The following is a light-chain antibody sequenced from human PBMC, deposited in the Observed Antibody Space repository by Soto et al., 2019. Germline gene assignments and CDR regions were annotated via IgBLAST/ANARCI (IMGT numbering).Light chain of an antibody. CDR1: SSNIGADYD. CDR3: QSYDTSLGFV. V-gene: IGLV1-40*03. Sequence: QAVVTQPPSVSGAPGQRVTFSCFGSSSNIGADYDVHWYQQLPGTAPKLLIYGNINRPSGVPDRFSGSKSGASAALAITGLQPEDEADYYCQSYDTSLGFVFGTGTKLTVL. CDR2: GNI. J-gene: IGLJ1*01.